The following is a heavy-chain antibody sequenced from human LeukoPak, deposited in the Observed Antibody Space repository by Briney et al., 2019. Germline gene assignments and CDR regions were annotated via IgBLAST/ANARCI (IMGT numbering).Heavy chain of an antibody. J-gene: IGHJ5*02. D-gene: IGHD2-2*01. CDR2: IKQDGSEK. V-gene: IGHV3-7*01. Sequence: GGSLRLSCAASGFTFSSYWMSWVRQAPGKGLEWVANIKQDGSEKYYVDSVKGRFTISRDNAKNSLYLQMNSLRAEDTAVYYCARDGEGDIVVVPAAYRLNWFDPWAREPWSPSPQ. CDR3: ARDGEGDIVVVPAAYRLNWFDP. CDR1: GFTFSSYW.